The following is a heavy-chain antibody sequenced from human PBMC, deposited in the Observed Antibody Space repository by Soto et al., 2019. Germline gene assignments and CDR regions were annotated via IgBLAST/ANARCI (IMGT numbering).Heavy chain of an antibody. CDR3: ARAGGGIAAAGTFDY. V-gene: IGHV1-69*06. J-gene: IGHJ4*02. CDR2: NIPIFGTA. Sequence: QVQLVQSGAEVKKPWSSVKVSCKASGGTFSSYAISWVRQAPGQGLEWMGGNIPIFGTANYAQKFQGRVTITADKSRSRGCMELSGLRSEDTAVYYGARAGGGIAAAGTFDYWGQGTLVTVSS. D-gene: IGHD6-13*01. CDR1: GGTFSSYA.